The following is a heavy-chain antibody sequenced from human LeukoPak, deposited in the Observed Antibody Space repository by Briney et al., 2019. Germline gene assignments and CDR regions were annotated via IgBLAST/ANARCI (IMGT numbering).Heavy chain of an antibody. CDR2: TYYRSKWYN. J-gene: IGHJ4*02. D-gene: IGHD6-19*01. Sequence: SQTLSLTCAISGDSVSGNSAAWNWIRQSPSRGLEWLGRTYYRSKWYNDYAVSVKSRITISPDTSKNQFSLQLNSVTPEDTAVYFCARDLAVAGTPHFDYWGQGTLVTVSS. V-gene: IGHV6-1*01. CDR3: ARDLAVAGTPHFDY. CDR1: GDSVSGNSAA.